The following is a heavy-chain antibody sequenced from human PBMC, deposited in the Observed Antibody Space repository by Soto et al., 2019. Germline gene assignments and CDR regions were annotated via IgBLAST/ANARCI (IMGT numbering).Heavy chain of an antibody. J-gene: IGHJ4*02. V-gene: IGHV3-49*03. CDR2: IRSKAYGGTT. D-gene: IGHD3-10*01. CDR3: TRVLLIGRPTRLLWFGELPRPFDY. CDR1: GFTFGDYA. Sequence: TGGSLRLSCTASGFTFGDYAMSWFRQAPGKGLEWVGFIRSKAYGGTTEYAASVKGRFTTSRDDSKSIAYLQMNSLKTEDTAVYYCTRVLLIGRPTRLLWFGELPRPFDYWGQGTLVTVSS.